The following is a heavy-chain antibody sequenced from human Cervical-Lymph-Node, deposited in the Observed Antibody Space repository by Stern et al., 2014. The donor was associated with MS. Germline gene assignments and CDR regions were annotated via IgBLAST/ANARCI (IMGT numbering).Heavy chain of an antibody. J-gene: IGHJ4*02. CDR3: ARDRGSYSDY. V-gene: IGHV1-2*02. CDR1: GYTFTAYF. D-gene: IGHD1-26*01. Sequence: QVQLVQSGAEVERPGASVKVSCKASGYTFTAYFLHWVRQAPGQGLDWMGWISPETGSATYAQKFQDRVTMTRDTSINTGYMEVSSLRSDDTAVYCCARDRGSYSDYWGQGTLVAVSS. CDR2: ISPETGSA.